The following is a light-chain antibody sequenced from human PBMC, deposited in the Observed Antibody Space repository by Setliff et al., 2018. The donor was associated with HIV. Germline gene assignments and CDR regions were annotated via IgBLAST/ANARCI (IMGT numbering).Light chain of an antibody. CDR1: SSDVGSYNY. V-gene: IGLV2-14*01. Sequence: QSVLTQPASVSGSPGQSITISCTGTSSDVGSYNYVSWYQQHPGKAPKLMIYEVSNRPSGVSNRFSGSKSGNTASLTISGLQAEDEADYYCSSYTSSSRYVFGTGTKVTV. CDR2: EVS. J-gene: IGLJ1*01. CDR3: SSYTSSSRYV.